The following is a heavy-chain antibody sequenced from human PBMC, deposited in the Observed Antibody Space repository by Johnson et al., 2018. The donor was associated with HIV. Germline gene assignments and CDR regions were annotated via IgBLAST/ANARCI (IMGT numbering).Heavy chain of an antibody. CDR3: ARAEYGYSSSWYGTFDI. J-gene: IGHJ3*02. D-gene: IGHD6-13*01. CDR2: ISFAGTNK. Sequence: VQLVESGGGVVQPGRSLRLSCAASGFTFSSYGMAWVRQAPGKGLEWVTAISFAGTNKYYADSVKGRFTISRDNSKDTLYLQMDGLRPEDTALYYCARAEYGYSSSWYGTFDIWGQGTMVTVSS. V-gene: IGHV3-30*03. CDR1: GFTFSSYG.